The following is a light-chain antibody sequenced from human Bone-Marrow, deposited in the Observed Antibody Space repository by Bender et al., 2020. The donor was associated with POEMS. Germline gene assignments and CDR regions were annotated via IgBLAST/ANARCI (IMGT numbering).Light chain of an antibody. CDR3: SSYANSKTNV. CDR1: SSDVGGYTY. V-gene: IGLV2-11*01. J-gene: IGLJ1*01. CDR2: DVS. Sequence: QSALTQPRSVSASPGQTVTIACTGTSSDVGGYTYVSWYQQHPGTAPKLLIYDVSNRPSGVSTRFSGSKSGNTAFLIISGLQAEDEADYYCSSYANSKTNVLGTGTKVTVL.